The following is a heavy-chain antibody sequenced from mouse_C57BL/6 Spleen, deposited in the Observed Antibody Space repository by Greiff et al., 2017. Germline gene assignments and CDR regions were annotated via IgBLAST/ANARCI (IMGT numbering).Heavy chain of an antibody. Sequence: QVQLQQSGPELVKPGASVKISCKASGYAFSSSWMNWVKQRPGKGLEWIGRIYPGDGDTNYNGKFKGKSTLTEDKSSSTAYMQLSSLTSEDSAVYFCARDTTGMDYWGQGTSVTVSS. CDR2: IYPGDGDT. CDR1: GYAFSSSW. D-gene: IGHD1-1*01. J-gene: IGHJ4*01. V-gene: IGHV1-82*01. CDR3: ARDTTGMDY.